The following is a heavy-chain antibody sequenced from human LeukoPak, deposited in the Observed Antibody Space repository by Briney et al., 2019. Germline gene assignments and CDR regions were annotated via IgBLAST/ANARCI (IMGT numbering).Heavy chain of an antibody. D-gene: IGHD6-13*01. Sequence: APVKVSCKASGYTFTGYYMHWVRQAPGQGLESMGWINPNSGGTNYAQKFQGRVTMTRDTSISTAYMELSRLRSDDTAVYYCARDSSSWSHAFDIWGQGTMVTVSS. J-gene: IGHJ3*02. V-gene: IGHV1-2*02. CDR3: ARDSSSWSHAFDI. CDR2: INPNSGGT. CDR1: GYTFTGYY.